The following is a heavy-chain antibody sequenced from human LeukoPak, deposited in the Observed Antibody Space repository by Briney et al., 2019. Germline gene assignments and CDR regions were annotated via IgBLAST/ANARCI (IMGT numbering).Heavy chain of an antibody. V-gene: IGHV1-18*01. CDR2: ISAYNGNT. CDR3: ARGNWITVSVNAFDI. CDR1: GYIFTSDG. Sequence: ASVKVSCKASGYIFTSDGISWVRQAPGQGLEWMGWISAYNGNTNYAQKFQGRITMTRNTSITTAYMELSSLRSEDTAVYYCARGNWITVSVNAFDIWGQGTMVSVSS. D-gene: IGHD1-1*01. J-gene: IGHJ3*02.